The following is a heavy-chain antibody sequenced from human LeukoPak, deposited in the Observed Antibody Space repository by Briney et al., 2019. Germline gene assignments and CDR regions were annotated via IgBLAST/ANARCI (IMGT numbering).Heavy chain of an antibody. Sequence: GASVKVSCKASGYTFTSYGISWVRQAPGQGLEWMGWISAYNGNTNYAQKLQGRVTMTTDTSTSTAYMELRSLRSDDTAVYYCARDVPQWLVYNYYYYMDVWGKGTTVTISS. CDR3: ARDVPQWLVYNYYYYMDV. CDR1: GYTFTSYG. V-gene: IGHV1-18*01. D-gene: IGHD6-19*01. J-gene: IGHJ6*03. CDR2: ISAYNGNT.